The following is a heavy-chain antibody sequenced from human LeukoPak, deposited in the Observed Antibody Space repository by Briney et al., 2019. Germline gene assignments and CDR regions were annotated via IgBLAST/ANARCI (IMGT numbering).Heavy chain of an antibody. Sequence: GGPLRLSCTASGFIFGDYGVSWVRQAPGKGLEWVSSISGSAGSTYYTDSVKGRFAISRDNSKNTLYLQMNSLRDEDTAVYYCAKDQQWLEYFDYWGQGILVTVSS. CDR1: GFIFGDYG. D-gene: IGHD6-19*01. J-gene: IGHJ4*02. CDR2: ISGSAGST. V-gene: IGHV3-23*01. CDR3: AKDQQWLEYFDY.